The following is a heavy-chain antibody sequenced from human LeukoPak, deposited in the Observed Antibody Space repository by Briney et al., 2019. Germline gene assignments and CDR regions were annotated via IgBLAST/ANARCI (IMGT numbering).Heavy chain of an antibody. CDR3: AREGDPGYGDY. Sequence: PSETPSLTCTVSGGSISSGGYYWSWIRQPPGKGLEWIGYIYHSGSTYYNPSLKSRVTISVDRSKNQFSLKLSSVTAADTAVYYCAREGDPGYGDYWGQGTLVTVSS. CDR1: GGSISSGGYY. V-gene: IGHV4-30-2*01. J-gene: IGHJ4*02. CDR2: IYHSGST. D-gene: IGHD5-12*01.